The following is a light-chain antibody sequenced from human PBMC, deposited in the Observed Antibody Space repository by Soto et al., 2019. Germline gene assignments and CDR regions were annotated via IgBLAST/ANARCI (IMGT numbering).Light chain of an antibody. Sequence: IVLTQSPGTLSLSPGERGALSCRASQSVSSYLAWYQQKPGQAPRLLIYDASNRATGIPARFSGSGSGTDFTLTISSLQSEDFAVYYCQQRSSWPLTFGGGTKVDIK. CDR2: DAS. J-gene: IGKJ4*01. CDR3: QQRSSWPLT. V-gene: IGKV3-11*01. CDR1: QSVSSY.